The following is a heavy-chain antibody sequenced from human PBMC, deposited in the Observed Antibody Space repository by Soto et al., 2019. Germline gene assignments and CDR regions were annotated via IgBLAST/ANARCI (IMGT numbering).Heavy chain of an antibody. V-gene: IGHV4-61*01. CDR2: IYYSGCT. D-gene: IGHD6-6*01. J-gene: IGHJ5*02. CDR1: GGSVSSGSYY. Sequence: SETLSLTCTLSGGSVSSGSYYWRWSRQPPGKGLEWIGCIYYSGCTNYNPSLNSRVTISVDTSKNQFSLKLSSVTAADTAVYYCASSSMTKAENWFDPWRQGTLVTVSS. CDR3: ASSSMTKAENWFDP.